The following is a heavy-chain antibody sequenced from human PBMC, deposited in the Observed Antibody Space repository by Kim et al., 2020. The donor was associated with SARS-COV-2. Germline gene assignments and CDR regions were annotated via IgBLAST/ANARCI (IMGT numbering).Heavy chain of an antibody. CDR3: ARDFVSPTTWFGELLFYYGMDV. Sequence: GGSLRLSCAASGFTFSSYAMHWVRQAPGKGLEWVAVISYDGSNKYYADSVKGRFTISRDNSKNTLYLQMNSLRAEDTAVYYCARDFVSPTTWFGELLFYYGMDVWGQGTTVTVSS. J-gene: IGHJ6*02. D-gene: IGHD3-10*01. V-gene: IGHV3-30*04. CDR1: GFTFSSYA. CDR2: ISYDGSNK.